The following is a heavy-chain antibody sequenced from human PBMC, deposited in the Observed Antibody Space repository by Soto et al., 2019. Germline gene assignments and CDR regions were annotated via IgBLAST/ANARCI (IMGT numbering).Heavy chain of an antibody. CDR2: IYYSGST. J-gene: IGHJ3*01. V-gene: IGHV4-39*01. D-gene: IGHD4-17*01. Sequence: SETLSLTCTVSGGSISSSSYYWGWIRQPPGKGLEWIGSIYYSGSTYYNPSLKSRVTISVDTSKNQFSLKLSSVTAADTAVYYCARQKFYGDYVRTAYPLGAFDFWGQGTMVTVSS. CDR1: GGSISSSSYY. CDR3: ARQKFYGDYVRTAYPLGAFDF.